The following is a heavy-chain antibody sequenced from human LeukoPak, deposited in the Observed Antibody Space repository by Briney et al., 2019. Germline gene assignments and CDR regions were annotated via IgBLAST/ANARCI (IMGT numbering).Heavy chain of an antibody. J-gene: IGHJ4*02. Sequence: GGSLRLSCAASGFTFSNYAMSWVRQAPGKGLEWVANIKQDGSVEYYVVSVKGRFTISRDNAKGSLYLQMNSLRAEDTAVYYCARIGYSSSSFDFWGQGTLVTVSS. CDR1: GFTFSNYA. CDR3: ARIGYSSSSFDF. CDR2: IKQDGSVE. D-gene: IGHD6-6*01. V-gene: IGHV3-7*05.